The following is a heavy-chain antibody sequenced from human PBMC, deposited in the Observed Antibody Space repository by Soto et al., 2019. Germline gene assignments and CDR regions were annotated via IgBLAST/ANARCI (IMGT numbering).Heavy chain of an antibody. CDR1: GYTFTSYY. CDR2: INPSGGST. V-gene: IGHV1-46*01. J-gene: IGHJ5*02. CDR3: ARDERDYGDYVGRFDP. D-gene: IGHD4-17*01. Sequence: ASVKVSCKASGYTFTSYYMHWVRQAPGQGLEWMGIINPSGGSTSYAQKFQGRVTMNRDTSTSTVYMELSSLRSEDTAVYYCARDERDYGDYVGRFDPWGQGTLVTVSS.